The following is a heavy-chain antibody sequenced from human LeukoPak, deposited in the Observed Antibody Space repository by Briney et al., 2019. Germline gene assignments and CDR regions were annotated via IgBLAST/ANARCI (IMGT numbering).Heavy chain of an antibody. J-gene: IGHJ4*02. CDR3: ARVGSGSFDY. Sequence: SETLSLTCTVSGGSISTYYWCWIRQPPGMGLEWIGYSYDSGSTYCNPSLKTRVTISVDTSKNQFSLKLSSVTAADTAVYYCARVGSGSFDYWGQGTLVTVSS. CDR1: GGSISTYY. CDR2: SYDSGST. D-gene: IGHD6-19*01. V-gene: IGHV4-59*01.